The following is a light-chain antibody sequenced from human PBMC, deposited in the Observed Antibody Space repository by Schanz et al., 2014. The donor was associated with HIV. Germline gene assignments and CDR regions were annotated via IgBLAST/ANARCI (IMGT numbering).Light chain of an antibody. CDR3: CSFAGTIWV. CDR1: NSDIGAYNY. CDR2: DVT. Sequence: QSALTQPASVSGSPGQSIAISCTGTNSDIGAYNYVSWYQQHPDKAPKLMIYDVTKRPSGVPDRFSGSKSGNTASLTISGLQAEDEADYYCCSFAGTIWVFGGGTKLTV. V-gene: IGLV2-14*03. J-gene: IGLJ3*02.